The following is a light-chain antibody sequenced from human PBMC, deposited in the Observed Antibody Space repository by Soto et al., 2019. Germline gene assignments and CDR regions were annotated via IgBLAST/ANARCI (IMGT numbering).Light chain of an antibody. Sequence: EIVLTQSPGTLSLSPGERATLSCRASQSVRSRYLAWYQQKPGQAPRLLIYGASTRATGIPDRFSGSGSGTDFTLTISRLEPEDFATYFCQQSFSVRSWTFGQGTKVEIK. J-gene: IGKJ1*01. CDR2: GAS. V-gene: IGKV3-20*01. CDR3: QQSFSVRSWT. CDR1: QSVRSRY.